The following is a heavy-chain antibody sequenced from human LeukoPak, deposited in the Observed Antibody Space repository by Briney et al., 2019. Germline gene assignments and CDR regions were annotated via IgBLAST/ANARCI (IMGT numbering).Heavy chain of an antibody. CDR1: GFTFSNYA. D-gene: IGHD6-13*01. Sequence: GGSLRLSCAASGFTFSNYAMHWVRQAPGKGLEWVAVTSDGEGNKYYVDSVKGRFTISRDSPKNTLYLQMNSLRAEDTALYYCARDGAYSSSWSYFDYWGQGTLVTVSS. CDR3: ARDGAYSSSWSYFDY. CDR2: TSDGEGNK. V-gene: IGHV3-30-3*01. J-gene: IGHJ4*02.